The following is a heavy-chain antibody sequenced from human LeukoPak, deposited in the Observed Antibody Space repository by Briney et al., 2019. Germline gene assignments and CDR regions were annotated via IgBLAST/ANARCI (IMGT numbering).Heavy chain of an antibody. Sequence: PGGSLRLSCAASGFTSSSYWMHWVRQVPGKGLVWVSRISGDGTARNYADSVKGRFTISRDDAKNTVDLQMYSLRGEDTAVYYCVRGRGSYGWFDPWGQGTLVTVSS. D-gene: IGHD3-10*01. CDR1: GFTSSSYW. J-gene: IGHJ5*02. CDR2: ISGDGTAR. V-gene: IGHV3-74*01. CDR3: VRGRGSYGWFDP.